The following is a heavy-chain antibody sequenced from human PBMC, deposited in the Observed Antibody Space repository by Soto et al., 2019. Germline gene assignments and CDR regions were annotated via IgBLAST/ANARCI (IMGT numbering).Heavy chain of an antibody. J-gene: IGHJ5*02. CDR3: ARFPSP. CDR1: GGSLSSGGYS. Sequence: QLQLQESGSGLVKPSQTLSLTCAVSGGSLSSGGYSWSWLRQPPGKGLEWIGYIYHSGTTSYNPSLKSRVTISVVRSKNQFPLKLSSVTPADMAEYYCARFPSPWGQGTLVTVSS. CDR2: IYHSGTT. V-gene: IGHV4-30-2*01.